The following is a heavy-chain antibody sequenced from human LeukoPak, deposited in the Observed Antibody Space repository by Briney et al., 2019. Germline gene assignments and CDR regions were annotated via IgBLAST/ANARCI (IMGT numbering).Heavy chain of an antibody. J-gene: IGHJ4*02. CDR1: HFTSSSYW. D-gene: IGHD5-12*01. Sequence: PGGSLRLSRAASHFTSSSYWMTWVRQAPGKGLEWVANIKQDGSEKYYVGSVRGRFTISRDNTKNSLYLQMNSLRAEDTAVYYCAREGGYGGVFDYWGQGTLVTVSS. V-gene: IGHV3-7*05. CDR2: IKQDGSEK. CDR3: AREGGYGGVFDY.